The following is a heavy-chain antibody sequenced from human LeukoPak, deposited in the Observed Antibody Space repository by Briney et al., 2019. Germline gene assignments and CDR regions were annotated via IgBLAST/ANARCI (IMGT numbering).Heavy chain of an antibody. V-gene: IGHV4-34*01. CDR1: GGSFKVNY. D-gene: IGHD3-3*01. CDR3: ARVPLRFLEPFDN. Sequence: SETLSLTCAVYGGSFKVNYWSWIRQPPGKGLEWIGEINHSGTTNYNPSLKSRVTMSLDTSKNQLSLKLNSATAADTAVYYCARVPLRFLEPFDNWGQGTLVTVSS. J-gene: IGHJ4*02. CDR2: INHSGTT.